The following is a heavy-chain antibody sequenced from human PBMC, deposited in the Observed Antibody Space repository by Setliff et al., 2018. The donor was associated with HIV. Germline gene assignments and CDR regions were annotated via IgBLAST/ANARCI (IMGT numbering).Heavy chain of an antibody. CDR2: ISPILGTT. D-gene: IGHD1-1*01. CDR3: ARAARGGLQYGPTGHAFDI. J-gene: IGHJ3*02. Sequence: SVKVSCKAAGGSFNNYAISWVRQAPGQGLEWVGGISPILGTTNSGPRFHGRVTITADKSTNTVYIELSSLRSEDTALYYCARAARGGLQYGPTGHAFDIWGQGTMVNVSS. V-gene: IGHV1-69*10. CDR1: GGSFNNYA.